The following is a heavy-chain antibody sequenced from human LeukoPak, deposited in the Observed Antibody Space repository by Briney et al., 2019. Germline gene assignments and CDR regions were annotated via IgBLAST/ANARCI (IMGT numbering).Heavy chain of an antibody. CDR1: GYTFTNYA. D-gene: IGHD2-15*01. V-gene: IGHV7-4-1*02. Sequence: GASVKVSCKASGYTFTNYAVKWVRQAPGQGLEWMGWINTNTGNPTYAQGFTGRFVLSLDTSVNTAYLEISSLKPEDTAMYYCARAAYCSDSSCYSWDWGQGTLVTVSS. CDR3: ARAAYCSDSSCYSWD. J-gene: IGHJ4*02. CDR2: INTNTGNP.